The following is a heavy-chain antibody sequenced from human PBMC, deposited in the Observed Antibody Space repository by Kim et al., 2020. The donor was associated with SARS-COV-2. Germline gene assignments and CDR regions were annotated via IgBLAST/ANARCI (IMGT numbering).Heavy chain of an antibody. V-gene: IGHV4-39*01. CDR3: ARHSRIVVVPAAILA. CDR2: IYYSGST. J-gene: IGHJ4*02. CDR1: GGSISSSSYY. Sequence: SETLSLTCTVSGGSISSSSYYWGWIRQPPGKGLEWIGSIYYSGSTYYNPSLKSRVTISVDTSKNHYSLKLSSVTAADTAVDYCARHSRIVVVPAAILAWGQGPLVTVSS. D-gene: IGHD2-2*01.